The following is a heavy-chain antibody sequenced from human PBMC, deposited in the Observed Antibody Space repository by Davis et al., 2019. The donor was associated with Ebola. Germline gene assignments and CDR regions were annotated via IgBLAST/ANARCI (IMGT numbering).Heavy chain of an antibody. D-gene: IGHD3-9*01. V-gene: IGHV3-23*01. J-gene: IGHJ5*02. CDR1: GFTFSTYA. CDR2: ISDSGAFT. CDR3: ARVNALTGYSRFDP. Sequence: GESLKISCAASGFTFSTYAMTWVRQSPWKGLEWVSLISDSGAFTYYAESVQGRFTISRDNAKSSLYLQMNSLRAEDTALYHCARVNALTGYSRFDPWGQGTQVTVSS.